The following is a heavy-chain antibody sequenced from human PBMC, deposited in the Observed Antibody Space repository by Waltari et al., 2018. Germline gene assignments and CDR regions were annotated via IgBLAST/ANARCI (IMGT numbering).Heavy chain of an antibody. CDR3: TRDPAGGIDV. V-gene: IGHV4-61*02. J-gene: IGHJ4*02. D-gene: IGHD3-16*01. Sequence: QVQLQESGPGLVKPSETLSLTCNASGYSITSGSYFWSWSRQPAGEGLEFIGRIYKYGNTIYNPSLTGRVTITMDMSRNQFSLRLKSVTAADTAVYYCTRDPAGGIDVWGQGTLVTVSS. CDR1: GYSITSGSYF. CDR2: IYKYGNT.